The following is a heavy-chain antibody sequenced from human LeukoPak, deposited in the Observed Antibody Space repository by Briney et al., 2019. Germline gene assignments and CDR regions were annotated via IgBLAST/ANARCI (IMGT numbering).Heavy chain of an antibody. Sequence: GASVKVSCKASGGTFSSYAIIWVRQAPGQGLEWMGGIIPIFGTANYAQKFQGRVTITADESTSTAYMELSSLRSEDTAVYYCARLVFRYYDSSGYFDYWGQGTLVTVSS. CDR2: IIPIFGTA. D-gene: IGHD3-22*01. J-gene: IGHJ4*02. CDR1: GGTFSSYA. CDR3: ARLVFRYYDSSGYFDY. V-gene: IGHV1-69*01.